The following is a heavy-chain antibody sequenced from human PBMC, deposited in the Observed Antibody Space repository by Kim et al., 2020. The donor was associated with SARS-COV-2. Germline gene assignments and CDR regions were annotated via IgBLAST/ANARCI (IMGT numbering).Heavy chain of an antibody. Sequence: PSLNSRVTISVDTTKYQFSLRLSSVTAADTAVYYCARPLYGSGSYRYWGQGTLVTVSS. D-gene: IGHD3-10*01. CDR3: ARPLYGSGSYRY. J-gene: IGHJ4*02. V-gene: IGHV4-30-2*03.